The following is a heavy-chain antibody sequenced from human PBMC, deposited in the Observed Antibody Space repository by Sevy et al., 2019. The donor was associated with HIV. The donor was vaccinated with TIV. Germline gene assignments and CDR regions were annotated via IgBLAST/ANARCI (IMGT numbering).Heavy chain of an antibody. Sequence: ASVKVSCKASGGTFSSYAISWVRQAPGQGLEWMGGIIPIFGTANYAHKFQGRVTITADESTSTAYMELSSLRSEDTAVYYCARGTRGKIVGATTVLLCFDYWGQGTLVTVSS. J-gene: IGHJ4*02. D-gene: IGHD1-26*01. CDR3: ARGTRGKIVGATTVLLCFDY. V-gene: IGHV1-69*13. CDR2: IIPIFGTA. CDR1: GGTFSSYA.